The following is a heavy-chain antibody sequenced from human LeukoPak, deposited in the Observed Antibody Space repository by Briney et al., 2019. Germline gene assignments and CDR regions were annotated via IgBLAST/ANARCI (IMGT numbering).Heavy chain of an antibody. J-gene: IGHJ5*02. CDR3: TRVCSSGWCNWFGT. V-gene: IGHV3-74*01. D-gene: IGHD6-19*01. CDR1: GFTFINYW. Sequence: PGGSLRLSCAASGFTFINYWMHWVRQPPGKGLVWVSRINVDGTSTEYEDSVRGRFTISRDNAKNTLYLQMNSLRADDAAVYYCTRVCSSGWCNWFGTWGQGTLVTVSS. CDR2: INVDGTST.